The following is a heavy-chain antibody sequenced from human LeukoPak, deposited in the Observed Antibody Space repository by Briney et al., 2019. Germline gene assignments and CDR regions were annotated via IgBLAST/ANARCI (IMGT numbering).Heavy chain of an antibody. J-gene: IGHJ4*02. CDR2: ISGSGGST. V-gene: IGHV3-23*01. Sequence: GGSLRLSCAASEFSVGSNYMSWVRQAPGKGLEWVSAISGSGGSTYYADSVKGRFTISRDNSKNTLYLQMNSLRAEDTAVYYCAKDPNQLWFGALYYFDYWGQGTLVTVSS. D-gene: IGHD3-10*01. CDR3: AKDPNQLWFGALYYFDY. CDR1: EFSVGSNY.